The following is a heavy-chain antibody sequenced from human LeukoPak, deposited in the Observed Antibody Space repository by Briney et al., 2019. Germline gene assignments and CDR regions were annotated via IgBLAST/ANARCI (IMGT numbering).Heavy chain of an antibody. CDR2: IYFSGRT. CDR3: ARGSYYYDSSGYQGWFDP. V-gene: IGHV4-59*11. D-gene: IGHD3-22*01. Sequence: SETLSLTCTVSGGSINSHYWSWIRQPPGKGLEWIGYIYFSGRTNYNPSLKSRVTISVDTSKNQFSLKLSSVTAADTAVYYCARGSYYYDSSGYQGWFDPWGQGTLVTVSS. J-gene: IGHJ5*02. CDR1: GGSINSHY.